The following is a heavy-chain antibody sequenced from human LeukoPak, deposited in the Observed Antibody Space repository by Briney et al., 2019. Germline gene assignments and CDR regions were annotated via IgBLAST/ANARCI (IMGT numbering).Heavy chain of an antibody. D-gene: IGHD3-9*01. CDR3: AKGSVYDILTGYYTHFDY. CDR1: GLTFSSYG. Sequence: PGRCLRLSCAASGLTFSSYGMHWVRQAPGKGLEGVAVISYDGSNKYYADSLKGRFTISRDNSKNTLYLQMNSLRAEDTAAYYCAKGSVYDILTGYYTHFDYWGQGTLVTVSS. CDR2: ISYDGSNK. V-gene: IGHV3-30*18. J-gene: IGHJ4*02.